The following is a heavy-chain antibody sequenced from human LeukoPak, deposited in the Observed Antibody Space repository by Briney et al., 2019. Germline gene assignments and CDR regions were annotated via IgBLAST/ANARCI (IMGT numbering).Heavy chain of an antibody. CDR1: GGSISSYY. V-gene: IGHV4-59*01. D-gene: IGHD3-10*01. J-gene: IGHJ6*03. Sequence: SETLSLTCTVSGGSISSYYWGWIRQPPGKGLEWIGYIYYSGSTNYNPSLKSRVTISVDTSKNQFSLKLSSVTAADTAVYYCARGYGSGTYYTAYYYYMDVWGKGTTVTVSS. CDR3: ARGYGSGTYYTAYYYYMDV. CDR2: IYYSGST.